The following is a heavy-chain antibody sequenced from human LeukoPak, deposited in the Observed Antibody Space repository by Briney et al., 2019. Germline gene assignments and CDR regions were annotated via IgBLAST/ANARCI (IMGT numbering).Heavy chain of an antibody. CDR2: ISGSGGST. V-gene: IGHV3-23*01. CDR3: AKDIGGSYFRPRLEY. CDR1: GFTFSSYA. Sequence: GGSLRLSCAASGFTFSSYAMSWVRQAPGKGLEWVSAISGSGGSTYYADSVKGRFTTSRDNSKNTLYLQMNSLRAEDTAVYYCAKDIGGSYFRPRLEYWGQGTLVTVSS. D-gene: IGHD1-26*01. J-gene: IGHJ4*02.